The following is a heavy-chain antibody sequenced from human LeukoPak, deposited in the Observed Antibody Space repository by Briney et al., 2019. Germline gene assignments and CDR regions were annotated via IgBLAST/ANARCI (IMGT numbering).Heavy chain of an antibody. Sequence: GGSLKLSCAASGFTFIGSAMHWVRQASGKGLEWVGRIRSKANSYATAYAASVKGRFTISRDDSKNTAYLQMNSLKTEDTAVYYCTRLPNYGDNWFDPWGQGTLVTVSS. CDR2: IRSKANSYAT. CDR1: GFTFIGSA. J-gene: IGHJ5*02. V-gene: IGHV3-73*01. D-gene: IGHD3-16*01. CDR3: TRLPNYGDNWFDP.